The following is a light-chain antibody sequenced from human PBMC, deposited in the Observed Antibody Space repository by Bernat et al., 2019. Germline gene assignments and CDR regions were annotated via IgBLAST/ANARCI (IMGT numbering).Light chain of an antibody. CDR2: RTT. J-gene: IGLJ1*01. CDR3: AAWDASLVGYV. Sequence: QSVLTQPPSASGTPGQRVTISCSGSRSNIGSDDVNWYQQLPGTAPKLLIYRTTRRPSGVPDRFSGSKSGTSASLAIIGLQFEDEANYYCAAWDASLVGYVFGTGTQVTVL. CDR1: RSNIGSDD. V-gene: IGLV1-44*01.